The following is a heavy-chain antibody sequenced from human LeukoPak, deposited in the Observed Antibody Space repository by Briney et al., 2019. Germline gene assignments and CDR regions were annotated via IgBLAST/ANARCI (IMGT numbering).Heavy chain of an antibody. V-gene: IGHV1-8*02. D-gene: IGHD3-22*01. J-gene: IGHJ5*02. CDR1: GYTFTNYG. CDR3: ARGEGDPAVTMIGGGPNS. Sequence: ASVKVSCKTSGYTFTNYGVTWVRQAPGQGLEWMGWMNPNSGNTGYAQKFQGRVTMTRNTSISTAYMELSSLRSEDTAVYYCARGEGDPAVTMIGGGPNSWGQGTLVTVSS. CDR2: MNPNSGNT.